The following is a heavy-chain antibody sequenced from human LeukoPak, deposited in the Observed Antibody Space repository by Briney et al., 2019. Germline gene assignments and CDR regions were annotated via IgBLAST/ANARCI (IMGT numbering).Heavy chain of an antibody. J-gene: IGHJ6*02. D-gene: IGHD3-3*01. V-gene: IGHV3-30-3*01. CDR2: ISYDGSNK. CDR3: ARSERKRFLEWSLDYYYGMDV. Sequence: PGRSLRLSCAASGFTFSSYAMHWVRQAPGKGLEWVAVISYDGSNKYYADSVKGRFTISRDNFKNTLYLQMNSLRAEDTAVYYCARSERKRFLEWSLDYYYGMDVWGQGTTVTVSS. CDR1: GFTFSSYA.